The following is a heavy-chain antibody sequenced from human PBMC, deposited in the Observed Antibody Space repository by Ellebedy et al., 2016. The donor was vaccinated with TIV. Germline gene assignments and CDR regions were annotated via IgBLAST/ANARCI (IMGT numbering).Heavy chain of an antibody. CDR1: GFTFSNYA. Sequence: PGGSLRLSCAASGFTFSNYAMHRVRQAPGKGLAWVAIISFDESINYYADSVKGRFTISRDNSKNTLYLQMNSLRPEDTAVYYCAKEVYRSGWYPTDYWGQGTLVTVSS. CDR2: ISFDESIN. V-gene: IGHV3-30*18. J-gene: IGHJ4*02. D-gene: IGHD6-19*01. CDR3: AKEVYRSGWYPTDY.